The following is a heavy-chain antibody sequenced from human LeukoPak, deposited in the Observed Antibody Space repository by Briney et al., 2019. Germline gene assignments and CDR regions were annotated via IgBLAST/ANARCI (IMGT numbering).Heavy chain of an antibody. CDR1: GCTFTSYD. Sequence: ASVKVSCKASGCTFTSYDINWVRQATGQGLEWMGWMNPNSGNTGYAQKFQGRVTITRNTSISTAYMELSSLRSEDTAVYYCARGFVVVPGRKNWFDPWGQGTLVTVSS. V-gene: IGHV1-8*03. D-gene: IGHD2-2*01. CDR3: ARGFVVVPGRKNWFDP. CDR2: MNPNSGNT. J-gene: IGHJ5*02.